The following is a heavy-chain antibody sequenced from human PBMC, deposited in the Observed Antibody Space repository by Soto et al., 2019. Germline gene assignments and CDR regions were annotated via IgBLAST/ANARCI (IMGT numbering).Heavy chain of an antibody. V-gene: IGHV3-23*01. CDR2: ISGSGGST. CDR3: AKDFDFWAVDGKDYYYMDV. J-gene: IGHJ6*03. CDR1: GFTFSSYA. Sequence: PGGSLRLSCAASGFTFSSYAMSWVRQAPGKGLEWVSAISGSGGSTYYADSVKGRFTISRDNSKNTLYLQMNSLRAEDTAVYYCAKDFDFWAVDGKDYYYMDVWGKGTTVTVSS. D-gene: IGHD3-3*01.